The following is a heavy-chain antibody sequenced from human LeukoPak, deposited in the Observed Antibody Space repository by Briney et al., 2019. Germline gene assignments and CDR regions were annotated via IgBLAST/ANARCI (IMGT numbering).Heavy chain of an antibody. V-gene: IGHV3-30*02. CDR1: GFSFSGYG. Sequence: GGSLRLSCAASGFSFSGYGMHWVRQAPGKGLEWVAFIRYDGSNEYYADSVKGRFTISRDNAKNSLYLQMNSLRAEDTAVYYCARDPYYDFWSGYPDYWGQGTLVTVSS. D-gene: IGHD3-3*01. CDR3: ARDPYYDFWSGYPDY. CDR2: IRYDGSNE. J-gene: IGHJ4*02.